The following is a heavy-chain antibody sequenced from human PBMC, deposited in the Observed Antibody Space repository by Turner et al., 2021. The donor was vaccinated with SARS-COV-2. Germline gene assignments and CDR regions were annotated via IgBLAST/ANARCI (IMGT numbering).Heavy chain of an antibody. CDR2: IYTGGNTVGIP. CDR1: GGSITSGSSF. D-gene: IGHD3-10*01. CDR3: AKAVPGSGWFDP. Sequence: QVKLQESGPGLLKPSQTLSLTCTVSGGSITSGSSFWTWIRQPAGRGLEWLGRIYTGGNTVGIPDYNPPLKSRVSISVDSSKNQFSLKLTSVTAADTAVYHCAKAVPGSGWFDPWGQGSLVTVSS. J-gene: IGHJ5*02. V-gene: IGHV4-61*02.